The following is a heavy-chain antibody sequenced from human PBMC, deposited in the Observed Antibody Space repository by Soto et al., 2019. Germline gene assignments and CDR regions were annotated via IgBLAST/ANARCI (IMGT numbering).Heavy chain of an antibody. CDR2: ISYGGAT. J-gene: IGHJ4*02. Sequence: QVQLQESGPGLVKPSETLSLTCAVSGASISSFYWSWIRQPPGKGLEWIGYISYGGATNYNPSLKRRVTKTGDTAQNQFFPRLASVTAADTAVYYWARGDGVRGVNTHLGRYYLDYWGQGTRVTLS. CDR1: GASISSFY. D-gene: IGHD3-10*01. V-gene: IGHV4-59*01. CDR3: ARGDGVRGVNTHLGRYYLDY.